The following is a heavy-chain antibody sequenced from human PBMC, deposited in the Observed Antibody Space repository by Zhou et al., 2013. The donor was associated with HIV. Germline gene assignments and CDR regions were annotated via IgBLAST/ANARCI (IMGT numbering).Heavy chain of an antibody. CDR1: GFSFGTYS. J-gene: IGHJ4*02. D-gene: IGHD3-16*01. CDR2: ISGYNGRT. CDR3: ARDGDYVPYDWGRYGDLDV. V-gene: IGHV1-18*01. Sequence: QARLVQSGAEIKKPGTSVKVSCQASGFSFGTYSISWVRQGPGQRLEWMGWISGYNGRTVYAEMFQKRLTLTRDIGTYLAHMELRNLTSDDTAHYFCARDGDYVPYDWGRYGDLDVWGQGTLVTVSP.